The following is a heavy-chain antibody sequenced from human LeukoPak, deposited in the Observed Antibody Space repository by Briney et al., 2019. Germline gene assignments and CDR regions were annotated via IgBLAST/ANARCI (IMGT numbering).Heavy chain of an antibody. J-gene: IGHJ4*02. V-gene: IGHV3-74*01. CDR3: ARDLTMLGTPGDDFDY. CDR1: GFTFSSYW. CDR2: INENGRTT. D-gene: IGHD3-3*01. Sequence: GGSLRLSCAASGFTFSSYWMHWVRQAPGKGLVWVSRINENGRTTSYADSVKGRFTISRDNAKNTVYLQMTSLRAEDTAIYYCARDLTMLGTPGDDFDYWGQGSLVTISS.